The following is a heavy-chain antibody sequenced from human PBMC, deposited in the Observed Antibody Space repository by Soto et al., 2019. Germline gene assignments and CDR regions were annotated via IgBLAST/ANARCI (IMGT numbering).Heavy chain of an antibody. CDR3: AITGTTDY. CDR1: GDFISSHC. Sequence: TSETLSLTCSVSGDFISSHCLSWIRQPPGKGLEWIGYIYNSGSANYNPSLESRVTISADVSKNQFSLRLSSVTAADTAVYYCAITGTTDYWGQGTLVTVSS. V-gene: IGHV4-59*08. D-gene: IGHD1-20*01. J-gene: IGHJ4*02. CDR2: IYNSGSA.